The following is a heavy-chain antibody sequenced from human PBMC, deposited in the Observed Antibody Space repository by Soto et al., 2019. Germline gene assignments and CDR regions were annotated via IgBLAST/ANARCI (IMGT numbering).Heavy chain of an antibody. Sequence: ASVKVSCKASGYTFTGYYMHWVRQAPGQGLEWMGWINPNSGGTNYAQKFQGWVTMTRDTSISTAYMELSRLRSDDTAVYYCARDQGRSDTGDARAGMDVWGQGTTVTAP. CDR2: INPNSGGT. J-gene: IGHJ6*02. D-gene: IGHD3-16*01. V-gene: IGHV1-2*04. CDR1: GYTFTGYY. CDR3: ARDQGRSDTGDARAGMDV.